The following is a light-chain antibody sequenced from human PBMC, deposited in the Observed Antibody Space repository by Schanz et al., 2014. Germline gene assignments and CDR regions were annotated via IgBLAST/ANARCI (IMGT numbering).Light chain of an antibody. CDR2: EGS. CDR3: CSYAGSSSLWV. V-gene: IGLV2-8*01. Sequence: QSALTQPPSASGSPGQSVTISCTGTSSDVGGYNYVSWYQQHPGKAPKLMIYEGSKRPSGVSHRFSGSKSGSTASLTISGLQAEDEADYYCCSYAGSSSLWVFGGGTKLTVL. CDR1: SSDVGGYNY. J-gene: IGLJ3*02.